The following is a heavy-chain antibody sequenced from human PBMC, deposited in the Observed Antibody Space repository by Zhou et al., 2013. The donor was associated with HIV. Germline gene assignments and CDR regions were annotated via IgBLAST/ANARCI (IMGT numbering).Heavy chain of an antibody. J-gene: IGHJ6*03. Sequence: QVQLVQSGAEVKKPGSSVKVSCKASGGTFSSYAISWVRQAPGQGLEWMGGIIPIFGTANYAQKFQGRVTITADESTSTAYMELSSLRSEDTAVYYCARGGSPDCSSTSCTTAYYYYYMDVWGKGTTVTVSS. D-gene: IGHD2-2*01. V-gene: IGHV1-69*12. CDR3: ARGGSPDCSSTSCTTAYYYYYMDV. CDR1: GGTFSSYA. CDR2: IIPIFGTA.